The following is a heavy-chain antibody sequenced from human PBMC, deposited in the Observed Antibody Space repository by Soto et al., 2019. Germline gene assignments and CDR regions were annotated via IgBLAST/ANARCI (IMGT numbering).Heavy chain of an antibody. J-gene: IGHJ4*02. CDR3: AKEMWGWGYDIFGVDISFDH. CDR1: VLTVSRFR. D-gene: IGHD3-9*01. Sequence: RRSCAACVLTVSRFRLCWARWAPGKGLEWVANIKQDGSDKNYVGSVKGRFTISRDNAKNSLHLRMNNLRAGDTGVYLCAKEMWGWGYDIFGVDISFDHWGQGTPVTVSS. CDR2: IKQDGSDK. V-gene: IGHV3-7*03.